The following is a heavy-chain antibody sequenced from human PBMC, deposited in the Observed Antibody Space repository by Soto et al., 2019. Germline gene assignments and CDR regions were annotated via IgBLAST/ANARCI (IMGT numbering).Heavy chain of an antibody. CDR1: GFTFSSYS. D-gene: IGHD3-3*01. J-gene: IGHJ3*02. CDR2: ISSSSSTI. V-gene: IGHV3-48*01. Sequence: PGGSLRLSCAASGFTFSSYSMNWVRQAPGKGLEWVSYISSSSSTIYYADSEKGRFTISRDNAKNSLYLQMNSLRAEDTAVYYCARDGIFGVVIIWVNAFDIWGQGTMVTVSS. CDR3: ARDGIFGVVIIWVNAFDI.